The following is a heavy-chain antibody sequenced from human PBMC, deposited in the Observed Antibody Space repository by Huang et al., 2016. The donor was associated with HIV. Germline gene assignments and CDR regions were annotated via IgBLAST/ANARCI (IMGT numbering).Heavy chain of an antibody. D-gene: IGHD3-10*01. CDR2: ISSSENSI. V-gene: IGHV3-11*01. J-gene: IGHJ4*02. CDR3: ARRSAFYRLDY. CDR1: GFPFSDDY. Sequence: QVQLVESGGGLVKPGGSLRLSCAASGFPFSDDYMSWIRQTPGKGLGWISYISSSENSIDYADAVKGRFTISRDDAKNSLYLQMNSLRADDTAVYYCARRSAFYRLDYWGQGTLVTVSS.